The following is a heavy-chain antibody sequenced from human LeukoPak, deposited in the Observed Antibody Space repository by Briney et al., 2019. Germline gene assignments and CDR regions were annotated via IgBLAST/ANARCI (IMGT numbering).Heavy chain of an antibody. CDR2: IYTSGST. CDR1: GGSISSYY. CDR3: ARVKWLRSGGLFDY. Sequence: SETLSLTCTVSGGSISSYYWSWIRQPAGKGREWIGRIYTSGSTNYNPSLKSRVTMSVDTSKNQFSLKLSSVTAADTAVYYCARVKWLRSGGLFDYWGQGTLVTVSS. V-gene: IGHV4-4*07. J-gene: IGHJ4*02. D-gene: IGHD5-12*01.